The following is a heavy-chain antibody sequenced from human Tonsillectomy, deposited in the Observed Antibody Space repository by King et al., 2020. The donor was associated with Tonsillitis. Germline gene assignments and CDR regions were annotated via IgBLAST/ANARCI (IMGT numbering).Heavy chain of an antibody. J-gene: IGHJ4*02. CDR1: GFNFSNSG. V-gene: IGHV3-30*18. Sequence: VQLVESGGGVVQPGRSLRLSCAASGFNFSNSGMHWVRQAPGKGLEWVTLISYDGSDKYYADSVKGRFTISRDNSKNTLYLQMNSLRAEDTAVHYCAKDGSSDFYYWGQGTLVTVSS. CDR2: ISYDGSDK. CDR3: AKDGSSDFYY.